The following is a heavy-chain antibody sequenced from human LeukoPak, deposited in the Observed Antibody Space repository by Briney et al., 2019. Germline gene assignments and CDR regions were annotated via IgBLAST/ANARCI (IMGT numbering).Heavy chain of an antibody. CDR2: FEPEDGET. Sequence: ASVTVSCKVSGYTLTELSMHWVRQAPGTGLEWMGGFEPEDGETIYAQKFQGRVTMTEDTSTDTAYMELSSLRSEDTAVYYCATDLGGVSAFDIWGQGTMVTVSS. J-gene: IGHJ3*02. CDR3: ATDLGGVSAFDI. D-gene: IGHD3-16*01. V-gene: IGHV1-24*01. CDR1: GYTLTELS.